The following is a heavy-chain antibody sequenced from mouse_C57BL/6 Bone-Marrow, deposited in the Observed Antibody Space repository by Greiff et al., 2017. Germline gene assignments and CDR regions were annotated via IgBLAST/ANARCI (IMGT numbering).Heavy chain of an antibody. D-gene: IGHD1-1*01. CDR1: GFNIKDYY. V-gene: IGHV14-2*01. J-gene: IGHJ2*01. Sequence: EVQLQQSGAELVKPGASVKLSCTASGFNIKDYYIHWVKQRTEQGLEWIGRIDPEDGETKNAPKFQDKATITADTSSNTAYLQLRSLTSEDTAVYYCTRSLIYYGTNYWGQGTTLTVSS. CDR3: TRSLIYYGTNY. CDR2: IDPEDGET.